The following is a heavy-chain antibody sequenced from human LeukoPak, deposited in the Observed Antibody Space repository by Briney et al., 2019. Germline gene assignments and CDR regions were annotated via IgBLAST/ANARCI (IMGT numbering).Heavy chain of an antibody. CDR1: GGSFNGYY. Sequence: KSSETPSLTCAVYGGSFNGYYWSWIRQPPGKGLEWIGEINHSGSTNYNPSLKSRVTISVDTSKNQFSLKLSSVTAADTAVYYCAREGATWYYYGMDVWGQGTTVTVSS. CDR3: AREGATWYYYGMDV. V-gene: IGHV4-34*01. CDR2: INHSGST. J-gene: IGHJ6*02. D-gene: IGHD1-26*01.